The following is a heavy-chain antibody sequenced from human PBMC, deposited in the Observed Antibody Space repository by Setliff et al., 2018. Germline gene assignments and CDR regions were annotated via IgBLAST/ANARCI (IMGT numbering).Heavy chain of an antibody. Sequence: ASVKVSCKASGYTFTGYYMHWVRQAPGQGLEWMGWINPNSGGTNYAQKFQGRVTMTRDTSTSTAYMELTGLRYDDTAIYYCARGTDYHGSGSYWAKDVWGKGTTVTVSS. CDR3: ARGTDYHGSGSYWAKDV. D-gene: IGHD3-10*01. V-gene: IGHV1-2*02. CDR1: GYTFTGYY. CDR2: INPNSGGT. J-gene: IGHJ6*04.